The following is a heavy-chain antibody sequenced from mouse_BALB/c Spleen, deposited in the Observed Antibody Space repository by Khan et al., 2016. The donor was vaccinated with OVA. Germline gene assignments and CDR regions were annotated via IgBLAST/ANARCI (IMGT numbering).Heavy chain of an antibody. V-gene: IGHV1S22*01. D-gene: IGHD2-12*01. Sequence: LQQPGSELVRPGASVKLSCKASGYTFTSYWMHWVKQRPGQGLEWIGDIYPGSGSTNYDEKFKSKATLTVDTSSSTAYMQLSSLTSEDSSVYDCTRWSYWFAYWGQGTLVTVSA. CDR3: TRWSYWFAY. CDR2: IYPGSGST. CDR1: GYTFTSYW. J-gene: IGHJ3*01.